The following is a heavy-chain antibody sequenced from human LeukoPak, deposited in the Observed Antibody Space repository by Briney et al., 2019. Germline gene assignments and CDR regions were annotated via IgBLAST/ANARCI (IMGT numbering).Heavy chain of an antibody. D-gene: IGHD2-21*02. Sequence: SVKVSCKASGGTFSSYAISWVRRAPGQGLEWMGGIIPIFGTANYAQKFQGRVTITADKSTSTAYMELSSLRSEDTAVYYCARSSVVTAMVHLDYWGQGTLVTVSS. CDR3: ARSSVVTAMVHLDY. CDR1: GGTFSSYA. CDR2: IIPIFGTA. J-gene: IGHJ4*02. V-gene: IGHV1-69*06.